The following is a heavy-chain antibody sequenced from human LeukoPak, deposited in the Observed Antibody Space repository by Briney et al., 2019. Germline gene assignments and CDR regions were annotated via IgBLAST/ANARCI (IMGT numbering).Heavy chain of an antibody. D-gene: IGHD5-12*01. CDR1: GFTVSSNY. CDR2: IYSGGNT. Sequence: GGSLRLSCAASGFTVSSNYMSWVRQAPGKGLEWVSVIYSGGNTYYADSVEGRFTISRDNSKNTLYLQMNSLRAEDTAVYYCARGPYSGYLDYWGQGTLVTVSS. CDR3: ARGPYSGYLDY. V-gene: IGHV3-66*01. J-gene: IGHJ4*02.